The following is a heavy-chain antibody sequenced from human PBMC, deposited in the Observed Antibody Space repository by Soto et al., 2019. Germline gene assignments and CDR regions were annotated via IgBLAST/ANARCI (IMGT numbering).Heavy chain of an antibody. D-gene: IGHD1-26*01. CDR2: MKSYGGGT. V-gene: IGHV3-15*07. J-gene: IGHJ4*02. CDR1: GLKFSDAW. CDR3: VWESKVFSAWH. Sequence: EVQVTESEGGLVKPGGSLRLSCEVSGLKFSDAWMNWVRQAPGKGLEWVGRMKSYGGGTDYAAPVKGRFTISRDDSKNTVFLQMDSLKFEDTAVYYCVWESKVFSAWHWGQGTLVTVSS.